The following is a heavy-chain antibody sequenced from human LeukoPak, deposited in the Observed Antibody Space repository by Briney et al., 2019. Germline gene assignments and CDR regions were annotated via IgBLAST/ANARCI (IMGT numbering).Heavy chain of an antibody. D-gene: IGHD1-26*01. V-gene: IGHV1-46*01. J-gene: IGHJ4*02. Sequence: ASVKVSCNASGYTFTNYYMHWVRQAPGQGLDWMGIINPSGGSTYYAQKFQGRVTMTRDTSTSTVYLEVSSLRSEDTAVYYCARGLGSTGKFDYWGLGTLVTVSS. CDR1: GYTFTNYY. CDR3: ARGLGSTGKFDY. CDR2: INPSGGST.